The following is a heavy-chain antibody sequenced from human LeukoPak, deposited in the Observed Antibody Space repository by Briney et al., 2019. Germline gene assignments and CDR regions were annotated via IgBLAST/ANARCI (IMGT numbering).Heavy chain of an antibody. J-gene: IGHJ4*02. CDR2: ISWNSGSI. CDR3: AKDIVGARGGFDY. CDR1: GFIFDDYA. D-gene: IGHD1-26*01. V-gene: IGHV3-9*01. Sequence: GGSLRLSCAASGFIFDDYAMHWVRQAPGKGLEWVSGISWNSGSIGYADSVKGRFTISRDNSKNTLYLQMNSLRAEDTAVYYCAKDIVGARGGFDYWGQGTLVTVSS.